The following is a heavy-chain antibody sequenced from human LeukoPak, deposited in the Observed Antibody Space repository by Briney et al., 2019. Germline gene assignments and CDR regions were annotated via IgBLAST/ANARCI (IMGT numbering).Heavy chain of an antibody. V-gene: IGHV3-30*02. D-gene: IGHD4-23*01. CDR3: AKGDDYGANTRLPKYNWFDP. CDR1: GFTFSSYA. Sequence: GGSLRLSCAASGFTFSSYAMHWVLQAPGKGLEWVAFIRYDGNNKNYADSAKGRFTISRDNSKDTLYLQMNSLRAEDTAVYYCAKGDDYGANTRLPKYNWFDPWGQGTLVTVSS. CDR2: IRYDGNNK. J-gene: IGHJ5*02.